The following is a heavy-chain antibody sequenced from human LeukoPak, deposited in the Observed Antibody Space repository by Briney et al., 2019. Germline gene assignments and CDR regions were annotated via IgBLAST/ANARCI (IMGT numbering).Heavy chain of an antibody. V-gene: IGHV1-2*02. CDR1: GYTFTGYY. J-gene: IGHJ5*02. Sequence: ASLKVSCKASGYTFTGYYMHWVRQAPGQGLEWMGWINPNSGGTNYAQKFQGRVTMTRDTSISTAYMELSRLRSDDTAVYYCASRVSPAAIPNWFDPWGQGTLVTVSS. CDR2: INPNSGGT. CDR3: ASRVSPAAIPNWFDP. D-gene: IGHD2-2*02.